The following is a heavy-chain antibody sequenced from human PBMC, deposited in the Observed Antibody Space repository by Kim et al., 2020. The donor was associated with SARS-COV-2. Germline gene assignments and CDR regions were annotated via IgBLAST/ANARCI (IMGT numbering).Heavy chain of an antibody. J-gene: IGHJ6*02. CDR1: GFTFSSYS. CDR3: ATNGLYYDILTVEGVV. CDR2: ISSSSSYI. Sequence: GGSLRLSCAASGFTFSSYSMNWVRQAPGKGLEWVSSISSSSSYIYYADSVKGRFTISRDNAKNSLYLQMNSLRAEDTAVYYCATNGLYYDILTVEGVVWGQGTTVTVSS. V-gene: IGHV3-21*01. D-gene: IGHD3-9*01.